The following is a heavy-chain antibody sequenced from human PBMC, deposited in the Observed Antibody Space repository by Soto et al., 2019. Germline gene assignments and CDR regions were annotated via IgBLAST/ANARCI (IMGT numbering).Heavy chain of an antibody. J-gene: IGHJ4*02. CDR1: GFTFSTYA. D-gene: IGHD2-2*01. CDR2: IGGGAANT. Sequence: GSLRLSCAASGFTFSTYAMSWVRQTPGKGLEWVSGIGGGAANTYYADSVKGRFTISRDNSKNTLYLEMNSLRAEDTALYFCARQPRYATSWDYFDYWGLGTLVTVSS. V-gene: IGHV3-23*01. CDR3: ARQPRYATSWDYFDY.